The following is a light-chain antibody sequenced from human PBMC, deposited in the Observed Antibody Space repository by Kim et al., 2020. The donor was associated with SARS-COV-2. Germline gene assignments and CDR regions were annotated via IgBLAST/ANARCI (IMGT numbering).Light chain of an antibody. CDR1: VLAKKY. Sequence: VSPGQTARITCSGDVLAKKYARWFQQKPGQAPVLVIYKDSERPSGIPERFSGSSSGTTVTLTISGAQVEDEADYYCYSAADNIGVFGGGTQLTVL. CDR2: KDS. V-gene: IGLV3-27*01. CDR3: YSAADNIGV. J-gene: IGLJ3*02.